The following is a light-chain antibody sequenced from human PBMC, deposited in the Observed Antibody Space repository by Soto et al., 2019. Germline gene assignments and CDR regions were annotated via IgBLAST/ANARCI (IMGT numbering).Light chain of an antibody. CDR1: QNVRGDY. CDR2: GAS. V-gene: IGKV3-20*01. J-gene: IGKJ1*01. CDR3: QQYGISPT. Sequence: EIVLTQSPGTLSLTQGERATLSCTANQNVRGDYLAWYQQPPGQGPRLLIYGASSRATGITDRFSGSGSGTEFPLTISNLEPEGSAGYCCQQYGISPTFGQRTKVDIK.